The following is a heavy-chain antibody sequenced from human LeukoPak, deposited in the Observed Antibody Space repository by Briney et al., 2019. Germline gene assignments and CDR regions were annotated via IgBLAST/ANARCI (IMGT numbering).Heavy chain of an antibody. J-gene: IGHJ4*02. CDR3: ARVVSGSGYSIY. Sequence: ASVKVSCKASGYAFTSYGISWVRQAPGQGLEWMGWVSGYNGNTDYAQKFQGRVTMTTDTSTSTAYMELRSLRSDDTAVCYCARVVSGSGYSIYWGQGTLVTVSS. CDR1: GYAFTSYG. D-gene: IGHD3-3*01. CDR2: VSGYNGNT. V-gene: IGHV1-18*01.